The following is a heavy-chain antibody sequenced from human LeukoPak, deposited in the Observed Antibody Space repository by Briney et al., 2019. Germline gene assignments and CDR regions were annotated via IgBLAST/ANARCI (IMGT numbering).Heavy chain of an antibody. D-gene: IGHD1-1*01. CDR1: GNTFIGYW. CDR2: INPRGDAT. CDR3: AREGQQLKHFDY. V-gene: IGHV1-46*01. J-gene: IGHJ4*02. Sequence: ASVKASCKASGNTFIGYWIHWVRQAPGQGLEWMGAINPRGDATIGAQKFPGRVTTTRDTSTSTVYIELSSLRSEDTAVYYCAREGQQLKHFDYWGQGTLVTVSS.